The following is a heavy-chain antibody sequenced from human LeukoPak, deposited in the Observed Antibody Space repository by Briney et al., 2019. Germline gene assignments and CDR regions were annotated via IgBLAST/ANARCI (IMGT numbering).Heavy chain of an antibody. CDR2: INSDGSST. CDR3: ARGLSGYASSLGY. J-gene: IGHJ4*02. V-gene: IGHV3-74*01. CDR1: GFTFSNYW. D-gene: IGHD6-6*01. Sequence: PGGSLRLSCAASGFTFSNYWMHWVRQAPGEGLVWVSRINSDGSSTSYADSVRGRFSISRDNAKNTLYLQMNSLRAEDTAVYYCARGLSGYASSLGYWGQGTLVTVSA.